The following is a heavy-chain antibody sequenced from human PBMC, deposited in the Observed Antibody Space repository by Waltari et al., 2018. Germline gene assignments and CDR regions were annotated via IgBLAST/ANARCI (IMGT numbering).Heavy chain of an antibody. CDR1: GFSFPTYT. J-gene: IGHJ4*02. Sequence: ELQLVESGGDLVQPGGSLRLSFAASGFSFPTYTMNGVRQAPGKGLEWVSYITGSGSTKFYGDAVKGRFTISRDNAKNSLYLQMDSLRVEDTAIYYCAREDYYGSGSVDYWGQGTLVTVSS. CDR3: AREDYYGSGSVDY. V-gene: IGHV3-48*04. D-gene: IGHD3-10*01. CDR2: ITGSGSTK.